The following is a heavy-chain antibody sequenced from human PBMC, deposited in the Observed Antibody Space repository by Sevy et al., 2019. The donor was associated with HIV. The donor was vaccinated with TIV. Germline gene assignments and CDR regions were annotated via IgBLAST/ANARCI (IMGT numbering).Heavy chain of an antibody. CDR2: INPNSGGT. D-gene: IGHD6-6*01. CDR1: GYTFTGYY. CDR3: ARVGIAARLWGVDY. V-gene: IGHV1-2*02. J-gene: IGHJ4*02. Sequence: ASVKVSCKASGYTFTGYYMHWVRQAPGQGLEWMGWINPNSGGTNYAQKFQGRVTMTRDTSISTAYMELSRLGSDDTAVYYCARVGIAARLWGVDYWGQGTLVTVSS.